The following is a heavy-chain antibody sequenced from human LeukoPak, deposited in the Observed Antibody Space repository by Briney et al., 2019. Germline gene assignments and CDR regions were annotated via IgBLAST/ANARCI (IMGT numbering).Heavy chain of an antibody. Sequence: PGGSLRLSCAASGFTFRTYAMAWVRQAPGKGLEWVSRVSDTGGDAYYADFVRGRFTISRDNSKNTTYMQMNSLRTEDTDVYSCAKDAVEGGGYYDIGGYYYFNYWGQGTLVTVSS. D-gene: IGHD3-22*01. CDR1: GFTFRTYA. V-gene: IGHV3-23*01. CDR3: AKDAVEGGGYYDIGGYYYFNY. J-gene: IGHJ4*02. CDR2: VSDTGGDA.